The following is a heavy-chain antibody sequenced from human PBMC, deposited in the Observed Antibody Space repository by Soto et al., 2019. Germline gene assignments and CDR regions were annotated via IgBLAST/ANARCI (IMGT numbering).Heavy chain of an antibody. CDR2: TYYRSKWYN. V-gene: IGHV6-1*01. J-gene: IGHJ4*02. D-gene: IGHD6-13*01. CDR1: GDSVSSNSVA. CDR3: AREKVRQQLAYYFDY. Sequence: PSQTLSLTCAISGDSVSSNSVAWNWIRQSPSRGLEWLGRTYYRSKWYNDYAVSVKSRITINPDTSKNQFSLQLNSVTPEDTAVYYCAREKVRQQLAYYFDYWSQGTLVTVSS.